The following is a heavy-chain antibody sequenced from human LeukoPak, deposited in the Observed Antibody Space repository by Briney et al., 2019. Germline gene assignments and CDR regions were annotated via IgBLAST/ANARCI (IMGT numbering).Heavy chain of an antibody. CDR1: GGSISSYY. CDR3: ARDGVYCSSTSCYFDY. Sequence: PSETLSLTCTVSGGSISSYYWSWIRQPPGKGLEWIGYIYYSGSTNYNPSLKSRVTISVDTSKNQFSLKLSSVTAADTAVYYCARDGVYCSSTSCYFDYWGQGTLVTVSS. CDR2: IYYSGST. D-gene: IGHD2-2*01. V-gene: IGHV4-59*01. J-gene: IGHJ4*02.